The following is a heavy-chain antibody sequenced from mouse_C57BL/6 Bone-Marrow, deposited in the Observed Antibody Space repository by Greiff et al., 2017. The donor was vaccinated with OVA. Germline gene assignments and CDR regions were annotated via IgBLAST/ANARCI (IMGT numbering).Heavy chain of an antibody. Sequence: VQLQQPGAELVKPGASVKVSCKASGYTFTSYWMHWVKQRPGQGLEWIGRIHPSDSDTNYNQKFKGKATLTVDKASSTASMQLSSLTSEDSAVEYCAGSDGYLYAMDYWGQGTSVTVSS. CDR1: GYTFTSYW. V-gene: IGHV1-74*01. D-gene: IGHD2-3*01. CDR3: AGSDGYLYAMDY. J-gene: IGHJ4*01. CDR2: IHPSDSDT.